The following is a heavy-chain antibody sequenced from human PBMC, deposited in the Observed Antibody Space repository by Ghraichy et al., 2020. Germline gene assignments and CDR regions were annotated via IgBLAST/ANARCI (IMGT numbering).Heavy chain of an antibody. D-gene: IGHD3-22*01. CDR2: IYYSGST. J-gene: IGHJ3*02. CDR3: ARHGDYDPNLSAFDI. V-gene: IGHV4-39*01. Sequence: SETLSLTCTVSGGSISSSSYYWGWIRQPPGKGLEWIGSIYYSGSTYYNPSLKSRVTISVDTSKNQFSLKLSSVTAADTAVYYCARHGDYDPNLSAFDIWGQGTMVTVSS. CDR1: GGSISSSSYY.